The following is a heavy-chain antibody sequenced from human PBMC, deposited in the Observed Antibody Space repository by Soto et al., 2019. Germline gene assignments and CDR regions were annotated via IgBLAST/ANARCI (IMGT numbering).Heavy chain of an antibody. Sequence: QVQLVPSGAEVKKPGSSVKVSCKASGGTFSSYAISWVRQAPGQGLEWMGGFIPIFGTANYAQKFQGRVTITGKESTSTSYMEPSSPRSEGTVLYYFARDGSWYYYDRSGMFSGSRFDEWGQGALVIVAS. CDR3: ARDGSWYYYDRSGMFSGSRFDE. J-gene: IGHJ4*02. CDR1: GGTFSSYA. V-gene: IGHV1-69*01. CDR2: FIPIFGTA. D-gene: IGHD3-22*01.